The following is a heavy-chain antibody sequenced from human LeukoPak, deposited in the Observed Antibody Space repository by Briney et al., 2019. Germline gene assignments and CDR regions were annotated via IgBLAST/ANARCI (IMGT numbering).Heavy chain of an antibody. J-gene: IGHJ6*03. CDR1: DDSITMYY. CDR2: VDHTGST. Sequence: SETLSLTRTVSDDSITMYYWTWIRQPPGKGLEWIGYVDHTGSTKFNPSLNGRVSISRDTPNNFFSLRLRSVTAADTAVYFCARGRVSSSTWYSTYYYFFYMDFWGKGTTVTVSS. CDR3: ARGRVSSSTWYSTYYYFFYMDF. V-gene: IGHV4-59*01. D-gene: IGHD4-11*01.